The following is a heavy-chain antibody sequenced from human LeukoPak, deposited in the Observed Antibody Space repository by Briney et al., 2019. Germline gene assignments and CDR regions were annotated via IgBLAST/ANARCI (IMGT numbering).Heavy chain of an antibody. CDR1: GYTFTSYD. V-gene: IGHV1-8*01. CDR3: GRGPPNWGYDY. CDR2: MSPNSGDT. Sequence: ASVKVSCKASGYTFTSYDFNWVRQATGQRPEWMGWMSPNSGDTGYAQKFQDRVTMTRNTSISTAYMELSSLRSDDTAVYYCGRGPPNWGYDYWGPGTLVTVSS. D-gene: IGHD3-16*01. J-gene: IGHJ4*02.